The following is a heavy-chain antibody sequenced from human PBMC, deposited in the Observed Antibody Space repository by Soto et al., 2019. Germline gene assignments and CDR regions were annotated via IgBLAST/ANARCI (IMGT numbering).Heavy chain of an antibody. Sequence: QVHLQESGPGLVNASGTLSLTCGVSGGSISTNNWWSWVRQTPGQRLEWIAEVYHSGSTNYNPYLKSRLTISVAQSKNQFSMRLTSVTGADSAVYYCARAKLCNSLSCPHSFDTWGQGTLVSVSS. CDR3: ARAKLCNSLSCPHSFDT. J-gene: IGHJ4*02. D-gene: IGHD2-2*01. CDR2: VYHSGST. CDR1: GGSISTNNW. V-gene: IGHV4-4*02.